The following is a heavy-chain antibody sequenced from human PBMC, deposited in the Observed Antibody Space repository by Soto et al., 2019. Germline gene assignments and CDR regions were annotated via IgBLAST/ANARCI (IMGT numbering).Heavy chain of an antibody. CDR3: ARDLVAVAGTDI. Sequence: ASVKVSCKASGYTFTSYDINWVRQATGQGLEWMGWMNPNSGNTGYAQKFQGRVTMTRNTSISTAYMELSSLRSEDTAVYYCARDLVAVAGTDIWGQGTMVTVSS. CDR2: MNPNSGNT. V-gene: IGHV1-8*01. CDR1: GYTFTSYD. J-gene: IGHJ3*02. D-gene: IGHD6-19*01.